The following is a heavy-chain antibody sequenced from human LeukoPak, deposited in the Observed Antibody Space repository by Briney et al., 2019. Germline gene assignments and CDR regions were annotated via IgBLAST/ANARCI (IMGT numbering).Heavy chain of an antibody. V-gene: IGHV4-39*01. D-gene: IGHD2-8*01. Sequence: PSETLSLTCTVSGGSISSSSYYWGWIRQPPGKGLEWIGSIYYSGSTYYNPSLKSRVTISVDTSKNPFSLKLSSVTAADTAVYYCARQCSTNGREWFAYYYYYYMDVWGKGTTVTVSS. J-gene: IGHJ6*03. CDR2: IYYSGST. CDR3: ARQCSTNGREWFAYYYYYYMDV. CDR1: GGSISSSSYY.